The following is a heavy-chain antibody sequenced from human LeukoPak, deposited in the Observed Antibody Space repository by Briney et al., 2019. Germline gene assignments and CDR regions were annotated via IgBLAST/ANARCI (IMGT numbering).Heavy chain of an antibody. CDR3: ARGLMTPGSPNVPRDYYYYGMDV. J-gene: IGHJ6*02. Sequence: ASVKASCKASGGTFSSYAISWVRQAPGQGLEWMGGIIPIFGTANYAQKFQGRVTITADESTSTAYMELSSLRSEDTAVYYCARGLMTPGSPNVPRDYYYYGMDVWGQGTTVTVSS. CDR1: GGTFSSYA. CDR2: IIPIFGTA. D-gene: IGHD2-8*01. V-gene: IGHV1-69*13.